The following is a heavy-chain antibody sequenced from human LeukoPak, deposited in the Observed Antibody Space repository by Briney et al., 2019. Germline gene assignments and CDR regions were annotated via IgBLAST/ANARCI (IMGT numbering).Heavy chain of an antibody. D-gene: IGHD2-2*01. J-gene: IGHJ6*02. CDR2: INPSGGST. CDR1: GYTFTSYY. V-gene: IGHV1-46*01. Sequence: ASVKVSCKASGYTFTSYYMHWVRQAPGQGLEWMGIINPSGGSTSYAQKFQGRVTMTRDTSTSTVYMELSSLRSEDTAVYYCARGTPYCSSTSCYETYYYYYGMDVWGQGTTVTVSS. CDR3: ARGTPYCSSTSCYETYYYYYGMDV.